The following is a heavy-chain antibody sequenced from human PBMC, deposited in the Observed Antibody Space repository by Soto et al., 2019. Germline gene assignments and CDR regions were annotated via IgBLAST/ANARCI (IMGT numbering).Heavy chain of an antibody. CDR1: GGSISSYY. CDR3: ARTGSGYCFDY. CDR2: IYYSGST. Sequence: SETLSLTCTVSGGSISSYYWSWIRQPPGKGLEWIGYIYYSGSTNYNPSLKSRVTISVDTSKNQFSLKLSSVTAADTAVYYCARTGSGYCFDYWGQGTLVTVSS. V-gene: IGHV4-59*01. J-gene: IGHJ4*02. D-gene: IGHD3-3*01.